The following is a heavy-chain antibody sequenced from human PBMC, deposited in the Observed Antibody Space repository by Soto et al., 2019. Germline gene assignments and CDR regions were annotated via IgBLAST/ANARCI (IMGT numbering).Heavy chain of an antibody. CDR3: ARTSSSGYSSGYAFHI. J-gene: IGHJ3*02. CDR2: ISYDGSNK. CDR1: GFTFSSYA. Sequence: QVQLVESGGGVVQPGRSLRLSCAASGFTFSSYAMHWVRQAPGKGLEWVAVISYDGSNKYYADSVKGRFTISRDNSKNTLYLQMNSLRAEDTAVYYCARTSSSGYSSGYAFHIWGQGTMVTVSS. V-gene: IGHV3-30-3*01. D-gene: IGHD6-25*01.